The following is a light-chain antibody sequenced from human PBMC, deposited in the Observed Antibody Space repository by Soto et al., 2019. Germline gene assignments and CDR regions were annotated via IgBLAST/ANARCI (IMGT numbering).Light chain of an antibody. Sequence: ALTQSPGTLSSSPGERATLSCRASQSVSSNYLAWYQQKPGQAPRLLIYGASSRATGIPDRFSGSGSGTDFTLTIDRLESEDFAVYYCQQYSSAPLTFGQGTKVDIK. J-gene: IGKJ1*01. CDR2: GAS. V-gene: IGKV3-20*01. CDR3: QQYSSAPLT. CDR1: QSVSSNY.